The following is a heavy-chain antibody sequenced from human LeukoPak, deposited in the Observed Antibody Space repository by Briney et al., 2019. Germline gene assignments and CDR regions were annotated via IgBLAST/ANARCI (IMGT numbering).Heavy chain of an antibody. D-gene: IGHD6-19*01. V-gene: IGHV4-34*01. J-gene: IGHJ6*02. CDR1: GGSLSGYY. CDR2: INHSGST. CDR3: ARGGSVAGMFYYYYGMDV. Sequence: SETLSLTCAVYGGSLSGYYWSWIRQPPGKGLEWIGEINHSGSTNYNPSLKSRVTISVDTSKNQFSLKLSSVTAADTAVYYCARGGSVAGMFYYYYGMDVWGQGTTVTVSS.